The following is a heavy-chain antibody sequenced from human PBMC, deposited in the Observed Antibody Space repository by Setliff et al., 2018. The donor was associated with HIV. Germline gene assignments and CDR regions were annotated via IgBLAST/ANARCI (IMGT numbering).Heavy chain of an antibody. CDR1: GYTFTSYY. CDR2: INPSGGST. Sequence: GASVKVSCKASGYTFTSYYMHWVRQAPGQGLEWMGIINPSGGSTSYAQKFQGRVTMTRDTSTSTVYMELSSLRSEDTAVYYCARGPAPERYYYYYYYMDVWGKGTTVTVSS. V-gene: IGHV1-46*01. CDR3: ARGPAPERYYYYYYYMDV. J-gene: IGHJ6*03.